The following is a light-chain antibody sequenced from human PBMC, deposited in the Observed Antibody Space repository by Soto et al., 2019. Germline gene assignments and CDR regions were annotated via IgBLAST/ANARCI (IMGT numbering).Light chain of an antibody. Sequence: EIVLPQSPATLSLSPGERATLSCRASQSVSSYLAWYQQKPGQAPRLLIYDASNRATGIPARFRGSGSGTDFTLTISSLEPEDFAVYHCQQRRTPLTFGGGTKVEIK. CDR2: DAS. CDR1: QSVSSY. V-gene: IGKV3-11*01. J-gene: IGKJ4*01. CDR3: QQRRTPLT.